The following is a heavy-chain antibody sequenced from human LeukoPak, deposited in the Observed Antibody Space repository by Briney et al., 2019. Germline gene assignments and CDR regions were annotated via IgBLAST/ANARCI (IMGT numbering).Heavy chain of an antibody. V-gene: IGHV5-51*01. CDR2: VYPGDSHT. CDR1: GYSFTNNW. J-gene: IGHJ5*02. Sequence: TGESLKISCQGSGYSFTNNWIGWVRHMPGKGLDWMAIVYPGDSHTKYNPSFQGQVTISADKSISTAYLQWSSLKASDTAMYYCARLHCSSTSCYTSWFDPWGQGTLVTVSS. D-gene: IGHD2-2*02. CDR3: ARLHCSSTSCYTSWFDP.